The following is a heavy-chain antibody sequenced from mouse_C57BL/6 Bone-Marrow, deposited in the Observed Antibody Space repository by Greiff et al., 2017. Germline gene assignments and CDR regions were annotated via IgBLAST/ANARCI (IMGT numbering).Heavy chain of an antibody. CDR2: ISSGSSTI. V-gene: IGHV5-17*01. J-gene: IGHJ4*01. Sequence: EVKLVESGGGLVKPGGSLKLSCAASGFTFSDYGMHWVRQAPEKGLEWVAYISSGSSTIDYADTVKGRFTISRDNAKNTLFLQMTSLRSEDTAMYYCARRGHYGSSRYYAMDYWGQGTSVTVSS. D-gene: IGHD1-1*01. CDR3: ARRGHYGSSRYYAMDY. CDR1: GFTFSDYG.